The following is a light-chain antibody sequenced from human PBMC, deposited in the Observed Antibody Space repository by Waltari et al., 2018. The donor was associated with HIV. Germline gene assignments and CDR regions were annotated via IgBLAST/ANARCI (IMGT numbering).Light chain of an antibody. Sequence: QSVLTRPPSVSAAPRQKVTISCSGSSSNIANNYVSWYQQLPGTAPKLLIYDNNKRPSGIPDRFSGSKSGTSATLGITGLQTGDEADYYCGTWDSSLSAVVFGGGTKVTVL. CDR1: SSNIANNY. CDR3: GTWDSSLSAVV. CDR2: DNN. V-gene: IGLV1-51*01. J-gene: IGLJ2*01.